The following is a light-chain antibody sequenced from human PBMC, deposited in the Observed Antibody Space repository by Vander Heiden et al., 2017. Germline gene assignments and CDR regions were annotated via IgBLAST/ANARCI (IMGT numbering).Light chain of an antibody. Sequence: HSALPQPASVSGSPGQPITISCTGTSSDVGGKNRVYWDQQTPGKAPKLIISEGNTRPAGVANRFSGSKSGNTASLTSSGLQAEDEADYYCCSYSSSGSPHYVFGSGTKVTVL. CDR3: CSYSSSGSPHYV. V-gene: IGLV2-14*01. J-gene: IGLJ1*01. CDR1: SSDVGGKNR. CDR2: EGN.